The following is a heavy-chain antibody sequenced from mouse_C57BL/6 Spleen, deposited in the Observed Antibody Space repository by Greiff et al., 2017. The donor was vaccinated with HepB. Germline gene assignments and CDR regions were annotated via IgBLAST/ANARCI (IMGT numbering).Heavy chain of an antibody. CDR3: ARNPSGSWYFDV. CDR1: GYTFTSYW. J-gene: IGHJ1*03. Sequence: QVQLKQPGAELVKPGASVKLSCKASGYTFTSYWMHWVKQRPGQGLEWIGMIHPNSGSTNYNEKFKSKATLTVDKSSSTAYMQLSSLTSEDSAVYYCARNPSGSWYFDVWGTGTTVTVSS. V-gene: IGHV1-64*01. CDR2: IHPNSGST.